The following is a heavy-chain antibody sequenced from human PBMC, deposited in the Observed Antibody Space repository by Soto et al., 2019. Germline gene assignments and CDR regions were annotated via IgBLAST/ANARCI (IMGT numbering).Heavy chain of an antibody. CDR3: ARASRRIAVAGIDY. V-gene: IGHV3-30-3*01. CDR2: ISYDGSNK. Sequence: VGSLRLSCAASGFTFSSYAMHWVRQAPGKGLEWVAVISYDGSNKYYADSVKGRFTISRDNSKNTLYLQMNSLRAEDTAVYYCARASRRIAVAGIDYWGQGALVTVSS. J-gene: IGHJ4*02. CDR1: GFTFSSYA. D-gene: IGHD6-19*01.